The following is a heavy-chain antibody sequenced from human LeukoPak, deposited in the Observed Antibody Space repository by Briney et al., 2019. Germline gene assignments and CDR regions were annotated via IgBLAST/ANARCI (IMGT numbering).Heavy chain of an antibody. CDR2: ISSSSSYI. Sequence: GGSLRLSCAASGFTFSSYSMNWVRQAPGKGLEWVSSISSSSSYIYYADSVKGRFTISRDNAKNSLYLQMNSLRAEDTAVYYCARDSPYDDAFDIWGQGTMVTVSS. CDR1: GFTFSSYS. CDR3: ARDSPYDDAFDI. D-gene: IGHD3-22*01. J-gene: IGHJ3*02. V-gene: IGHV3-21*01.